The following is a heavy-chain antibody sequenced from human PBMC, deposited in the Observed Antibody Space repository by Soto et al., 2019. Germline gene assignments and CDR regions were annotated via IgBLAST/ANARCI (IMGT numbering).Heavy chain of an antibody. CDR1: GGSISSGDYY. CDR2: IYYSGST. J-gene: IGHJ4*02. D-gene: IGHD3-10*01. V-gene: IGHV4-30-4*01. CDR3: ARVGGFGATTFDY. Sequence: QVQLQESGPGLVKPSQTLSLTCTVSGGSISSGDYYWSWIRQPPGKGLEWIGYIYYSGSTYYNPSLKSRATVSVDTSKSQSPLRLSSVTAADTAVYSGARVGGFGATTFDYWGQGTLVTVSS.